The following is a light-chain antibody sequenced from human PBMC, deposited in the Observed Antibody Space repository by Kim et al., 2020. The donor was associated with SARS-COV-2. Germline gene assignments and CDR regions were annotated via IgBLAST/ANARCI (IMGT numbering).Light chain of an antibody. CDR2: SNN. V-gene: IGLV1-44*01. J-gene: IGLJ1*01. CDR1: SSNIGSNS. CDR3: ATWDDSSYV. Sequence: PGKRVTSPCSGTSSNIGSNSVNWYQQLPGTAPKLLIYSNNQRPSGVPDRFSGSKSGTSASLAISGLQSEDEADYYCATWDDSSYVFGTGTKVTVL.